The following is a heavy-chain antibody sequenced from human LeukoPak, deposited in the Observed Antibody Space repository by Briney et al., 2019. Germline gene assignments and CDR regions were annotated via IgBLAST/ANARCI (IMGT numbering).Heavy chain of an antibody. CDR3: ARDLGCSTSSCRYNWFDP. J-gene: IGHJ5*02. CDR2: ISQSGGRST. D-gene: IGHD2-2*01. CDR1: GFTFSNYA. V-gene: IGHV3-23*01. Sequence: PGGSLRLSCAASGFTFSNYAMTWVRQAPGEGLEWVAFISQSGGRSTDYADSVRGWFTISRDNSEDTLYLQMNSLRAEDTAVYHCARDLGCSTSSCRYNWFDPWGQGTLVTVSS.